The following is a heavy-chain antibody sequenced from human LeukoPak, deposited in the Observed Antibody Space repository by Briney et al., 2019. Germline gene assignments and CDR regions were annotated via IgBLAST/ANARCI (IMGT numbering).Heavy chain of an antibody. D-gene: IGHD3-16*01. Sequence: GGSLRLSCAASGFTFSSYAMSWVRQAPGKGLEWVSAISGSGGSIYYADSVKGRFTISRDNSKNTLYLQMNSLRAEDTAVYYCAKDLSDYDYYYYYMDVWGKGTTVTVSS. J-gene: IGHJ6*03. CDR3: AKDLSDYDYYYYYMDV. CDR1: GFTFSSYA. CDR2: ISGSGGSI. V-gene: IGHV3-23*01.